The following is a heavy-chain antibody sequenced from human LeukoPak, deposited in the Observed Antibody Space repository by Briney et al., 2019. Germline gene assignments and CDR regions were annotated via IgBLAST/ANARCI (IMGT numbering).Heavy chain of an antibody. CDR3: ARANYDFWSGYAFDI. CDR1: GYTFTSYG. CDR2: ISAYNGNT. V-gene: IGHV1-18*01. D-gene: IGHD3-3*01. Sequence: ASVKVSCKASGYTFTSYGISWVRQAPGQGLEWMGWISAYNGNTNYAQKLQGRVTMTTDTSTSTAYMELRSLRSDDTAVYYCARANYDFWSGYAFDIWGQGTMVTVSS. J-gene: IGHJ3*02.